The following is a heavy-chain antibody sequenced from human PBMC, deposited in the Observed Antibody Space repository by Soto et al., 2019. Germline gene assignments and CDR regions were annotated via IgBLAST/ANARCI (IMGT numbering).Heavy chain of an antibody. D-gene: IGHD1-20*01. J-gene: IGHJ4*02. CDR1: GFTFSNAW. CDR3: TTAGLNWNDDY. Sequence: GGSLRLSCAASGFTFSNAWMSWVRQAPGKGLEWVGRIKSKTDGGTTDYAAPVKGRFTISSDDSKNTLYLQMNSLKTEDSAVYYWTTAGLNWNDDYWGQGTLVTVSS. V-gene: IGHV3-15*01. CDR2: IKSKTDGGTT.